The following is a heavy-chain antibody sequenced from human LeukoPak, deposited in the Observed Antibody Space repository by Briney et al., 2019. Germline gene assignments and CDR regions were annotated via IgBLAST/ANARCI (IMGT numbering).Heavy chain of an antibody. CDR1: GYTFTSYG. Sequence: ASVKVSCKASGYTFTSYGISWVRQAPGQGLEWMGWISAYNGNTNYAQKLQGRVTMTTDTSTSTAYMELRSLRSDDTAVYYCARELIRPLWFGELSPFDAFDIWGQGTMVTVSS. CDR3: ARELIRPLWFGELSPFDAFDI. J-gene: IGHJ3*02. V-gene: IGHV1-18*01. CDR2: ISAYNGNT. D-gene: IGHD3-10*01.